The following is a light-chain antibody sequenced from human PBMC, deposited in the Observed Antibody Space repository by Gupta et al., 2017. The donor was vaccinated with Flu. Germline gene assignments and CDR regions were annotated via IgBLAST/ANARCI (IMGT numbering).Light chain of an antibody. CDR3: QQYTSYRA. J-gene: IGKJ1*01. CDR2: KAS. Sequence: VGDRVTITCRVSQSISSWLAWYQQKPGKAPKLLIYKASSLESGVPSRFSGSGSGTEFTLTISSLQPDDSATYYCQQYTSYRAFGQGTKVEIK. CDR1: QSISSW. V-gene: IGKV1-5*03.